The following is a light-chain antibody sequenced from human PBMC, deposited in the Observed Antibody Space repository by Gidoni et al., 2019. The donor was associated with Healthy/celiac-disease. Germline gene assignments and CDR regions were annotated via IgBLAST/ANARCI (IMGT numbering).Light chain of an antibody. V-gene: IGKV3-11*01. CDR3: QQHSNWPMCS. J-gene: IGKJ2*04. CDR1: QSVSSY. CDR2: DAS. Sequence: IVLTQSPATLSLSTGERATLSCRASQSVSSYLAWYQQKPGQAPRLLIYDASNRATGIAARFSGSGSGTDFTLTISSLEPEDYAVYYYQQHSNWPMCSFGQGTKLEIK.